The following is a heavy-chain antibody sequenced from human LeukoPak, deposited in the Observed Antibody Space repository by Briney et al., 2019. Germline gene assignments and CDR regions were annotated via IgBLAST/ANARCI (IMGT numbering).Heavy chain of an antibody. CDR1: GFTFTSSA. CDR2: IVVGSGNT. D-gene: IGHD3-22*01. Sequence: TSVKVSCKASGFTFTSSAVQWVRQARGQRLEGIGWIVVGSGNTNYPQKFQERVTITRDISTSTVYMELSSRGSEDTAGYYCAAEAAYYYDSRAAFDVGGEGTMVTVSS. CDR3: AAEAAYYYDSRAAFDV. V-gene: IGHV1-58*01. J-gene: IGHJ3*01.